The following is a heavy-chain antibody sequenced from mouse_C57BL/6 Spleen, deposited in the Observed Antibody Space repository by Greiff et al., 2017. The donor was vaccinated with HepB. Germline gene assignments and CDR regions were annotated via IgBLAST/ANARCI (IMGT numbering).Heavy chain of an antibody. CDR2: ISSGDSYT. CDR1: GFTFSSYG. V-gene: IGHV5-6*01. D-gene: IGHD2-1*01. Sequence: EVQRVESGGDLVKPGGSLKLSCAASGFTFSSYGMSWVRQTPDQRLEGVATISSGDSYTYYPDSVKGRFTIARDNAKNTLYLQMSRLKSEDTAMYYCARHEDGKRGFDYWGQGTTLTVSS. J-gene: IGHJ2*01. CDR3: ARHEDGKRGFDY.